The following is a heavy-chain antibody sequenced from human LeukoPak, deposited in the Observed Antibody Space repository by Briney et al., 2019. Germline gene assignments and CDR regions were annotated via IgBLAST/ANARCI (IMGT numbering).Heavy chain of an antibody. CDR2: INWNGGTI. D-gene: IGHD2-21*01. CDR3: AKDYCGGNSCFVDY. Sequence: PGGSLRLSCAASGFTFEDFAMHWVRHAPGKGLEWVSLINWNGGTIAYADSVKGRFTISRDNARNSLYLQMNSLRPEDTALYYCAKDYCGGNSCFVDYWGQGTLVTVSS. J-gene: IGHJ4*02. CDR1: GFTFEDFA. V-gene: IGHV3-9*01.